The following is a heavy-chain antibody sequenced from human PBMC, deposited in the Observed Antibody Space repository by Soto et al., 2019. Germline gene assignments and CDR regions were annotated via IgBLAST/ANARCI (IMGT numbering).Heavy chain of an antibody. J-gene: IGHJ4*02. CDR1: GDSISSYY. CDR2: IYYTGST. Sequence: HVQLQESGPGLVKPSETLSLICTVSGDSISSYYWSWIRQPPGKGLEWIGFIYYTGSTNYTPSLKSRVTISVDTSKTRLSLKLSSVTAADTAVYYWARRAGAVPGRIDFWGQGTLVTVPS. CDR3: ARRAGAVPGRIDF. D-gene: IGHD6-19*01. V-gene: IGHV4-59*08.